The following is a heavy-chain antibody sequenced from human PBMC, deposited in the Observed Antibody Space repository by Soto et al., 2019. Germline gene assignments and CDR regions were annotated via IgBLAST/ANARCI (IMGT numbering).Heavy chain of an antibody. J-gene: IGHJ4*02. D-gene: IGHD3-22*01. CDR2: IYHSGST. Sequence: PSETLSLTCAVSGGSISSGGYSWSWIRQPPGKGLEWIGYIYHSGSTYYNPSLKSRVTISVDRSKNQFSLKLSSVTAADTAVYYCARGYDSSGYYYPYFDYWGQGTLVTVSS. CDR3: ARGYDSSGYYYPYFDY. V-gene: IGHV4-30-2*01. CDR1: GGSISSGGYS.